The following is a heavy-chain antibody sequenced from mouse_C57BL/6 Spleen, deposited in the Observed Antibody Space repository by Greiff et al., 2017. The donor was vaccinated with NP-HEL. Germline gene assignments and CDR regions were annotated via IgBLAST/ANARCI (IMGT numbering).Heavy chain of an antibody. CDR1: GYAFSSYW. D-gene: IGHD1-1*01. CDR3: ACYYGSSFRYFDV. CDR2: IYPGDGDT. V-gene: IGHV1-80*01. J-gene: IGHJ1*03. Sequence: VMLVESGAELVKPGASVKISCKASGYAFSSYWMNWVKQRPGKGLEWIGQIYPGDGDTNYNGKFKGKATLTADKSSSTAYMQLSSLTSEDSAVYFCACYYGSSFRYFDVWGTGTTVTVSS.